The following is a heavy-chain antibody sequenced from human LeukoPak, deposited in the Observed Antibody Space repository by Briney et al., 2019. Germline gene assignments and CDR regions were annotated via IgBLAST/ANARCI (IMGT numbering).Heavy chain of an antibody. V-gene: IGHV4-39*01. CDR1: GVSISSSSYY. CDR3: AGSIAARPGGSDY. CDR2: IYYSGST. D-gene: IGHD6-6*01. J-gene: IGHJ4*02. Sequence: SETLSLTCTVSGVSISSSSYYWGWIRQTPGQGLEWIGNIYYSGSTYYKSSLKSRVTISVDTSKNQISLKLSSMTAADTAVYYCAGSIAARPGGSDYWGQGTLVTVSS.